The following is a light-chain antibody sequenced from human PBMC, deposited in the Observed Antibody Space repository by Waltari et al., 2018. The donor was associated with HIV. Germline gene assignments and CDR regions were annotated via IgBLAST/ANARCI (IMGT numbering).Light chain of an antibody. Sequence: VSAAPGQKVTISCSGSSSNIGNNYVTWYQQLPGTAPKLLIYDSNKRPSGIPDRFSGSKSGTSGTLAITGLQTGDEADYYCGTWDSSLSAWVFGGGTKLTVL. CDR1: SSNIGNNY. J-gene: IGLJ3*02. CDR3: GTWDSSLSAWV. V-gene: IGLV1-51*01. CDR2: DSN.